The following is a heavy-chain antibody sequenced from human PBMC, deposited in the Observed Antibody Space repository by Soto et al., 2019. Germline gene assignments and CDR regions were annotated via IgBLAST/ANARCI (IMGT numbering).Heavy chain of an antibody. Sequence: QVQLVESGGGVVQPGRSLRLSCAASGFTFSSYAMHWVRQAPGKGLEWVAVISYDGSNKYYADSVKGRFTISRDNSKNTLYLQMNSLRAEDTAVYYCASVDFWSGSLGMDVWGQGTTVTVCS. CDR3: ASVDFWSGSLGMDV. CDR1: GFTFSSYA. CDR2: ISYDGSNK. D-gene: IGHD3-3*01. V-gene: IGHV3-30-3*01. J-gene: IGHJ6*02.